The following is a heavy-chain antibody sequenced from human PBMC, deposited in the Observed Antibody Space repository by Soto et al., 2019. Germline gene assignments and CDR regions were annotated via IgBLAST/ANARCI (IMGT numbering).Heavy chain of an antibody. Sequence: SETLSLTCAVYGGSFSGYYWSWIRQPPGKGLEWIGEINHSGSTNYNPSLKSRVTISVDTSKNQFSLKLSSVTAADTAVYYCARGLKRDWFDPWGQGTLVTVSS. V-gene: IGHV4-34*01. CDR3: ARGLKRDWFDP. CDR1: GGSFSGYY. J-gene: IGHJ5*02. CDR2: INHSGST.